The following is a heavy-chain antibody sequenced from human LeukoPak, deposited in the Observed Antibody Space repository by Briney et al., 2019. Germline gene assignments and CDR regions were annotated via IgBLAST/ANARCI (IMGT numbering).Heavy chain of an antibody. V-gene: IGHV3-7*03. J-gene: IGHJ1*01. D-gene: IGHD3-16*01. CDR2: IKLDGTEK. CDR3: ASDRFYFGV. CDR1: GFSFSSYA. Sequence: GGSLRLSCAASGFSFSSYAIHWVRQAPGKGLEWVANIKLDGTEKYYVDSVKGRFTISRDNAKNSLYLQMNSLRAEDTAVYYCASDRFYFGVWGQGTLVTVSS.